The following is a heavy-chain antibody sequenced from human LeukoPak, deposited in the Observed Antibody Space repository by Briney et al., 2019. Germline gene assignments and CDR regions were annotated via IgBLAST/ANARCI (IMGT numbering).Heavy chain of an antibody. V-gene: IGHV3-48*03. J-gene: IGHJ6*03. Sequence: GGSLRLSCAASGFTFSSYEMNWVRQAPGKGLEWVSYISSSGSTIYYADSVKGRFTISRDNAKNSLYLQMNSLRAEDTAVYYCARGGYYDFWSGSRTQYYYYYMDVWGKGTTVTVSS. CDR3: ARGGYYDFWSGSRTQYYYYYMDV. CDR1: GFTFSSYE. D-gene: IGHD3-3*01. CDR2: ISSSGSTI.